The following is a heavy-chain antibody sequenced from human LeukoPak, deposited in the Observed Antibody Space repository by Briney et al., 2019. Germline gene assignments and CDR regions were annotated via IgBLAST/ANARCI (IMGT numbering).Heavy chain of an antibody. V-gene: IGHV3-53*01. D-gene: IGHD2-21*01. J-gene: IGHJ3*02. CDR3: ARDVVERCAFDI. Sequence: GGSLRLSRAAPGFTVRSNYMSWVRHAPGKGLEWVSVIYSGSNTDYADSVKGRFTISRDNSKNTLYLQMNSLRAEDTAVYYCARDVVERCAFDIWGQGTMVTVSS. CDR2: IYSGSNT. CDR1: GFTVRSNY.